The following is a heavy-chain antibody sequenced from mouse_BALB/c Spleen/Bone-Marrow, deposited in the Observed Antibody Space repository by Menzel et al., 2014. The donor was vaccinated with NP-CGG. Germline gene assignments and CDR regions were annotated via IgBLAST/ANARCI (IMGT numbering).Heavy chain of an antibody. CDR3: ARAGVYAYGACFDV. Sequence: QVQLQQPGAELVKPGASVKLSCKVSGYTFTNYYVYWVKQRPGQGLEWIGEINPSNGVTNFNEKFMSKATLTVDNSSSTAYMHLSSVSYQSSVVYFCARAGVYAYGACFDVSGAEAPAPVSS. CDR1: GYTFTNYY. J-gene: IGHJ1*01. CDR2: INPSNGVT. V-gene: IGHV1S81*02. D-gene: IGHD2-10*02.